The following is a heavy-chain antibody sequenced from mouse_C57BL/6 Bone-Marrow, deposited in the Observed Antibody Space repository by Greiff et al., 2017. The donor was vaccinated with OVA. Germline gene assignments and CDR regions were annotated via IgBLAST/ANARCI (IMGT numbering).Heavy chain of an antibody. CDR3: AQRGFAY. CDR1: GYTFTSYW. Sequence: QVQLQQPGAELVRPGTSVKLSCKASGYTFTSYWMHWVKQRPGQGLEWIGVIDPSDSYTNYNQKFKGKATLTVDTSSSTAYMQLSSLTSEDSAFYYCAQRGFAYWGQGTLVTVSA. V-gene: IGHV1-59*01. J-gene: IGHJ3*01. CDR2: IDPSDSYT.